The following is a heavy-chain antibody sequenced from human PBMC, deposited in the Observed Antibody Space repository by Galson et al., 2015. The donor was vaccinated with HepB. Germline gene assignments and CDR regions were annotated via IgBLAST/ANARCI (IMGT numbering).Heavy chain of an antibody. CDR3: ALTIAARPDAFDI. D-gene: IGHD6-6*01. Sequence: SLRLSCAASGFTFSSYAMHWVRQAPGKGLEWVAVISYDGSNKYYADSVKGRFTISRDNSKNTLYLQMNSLRAEDTAVYYCALTIAARPDAFDIWGQGTMVTVSS. CDR1: GFTFSSYA. J-gene: IGHJ3*02. V-gene: IGHV3-30-3*01. CDR2: ISYDGSNK.